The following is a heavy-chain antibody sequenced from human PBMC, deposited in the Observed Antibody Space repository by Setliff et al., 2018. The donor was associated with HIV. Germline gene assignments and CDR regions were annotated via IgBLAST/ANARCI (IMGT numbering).Heavy chain of an antibody. CDR3: ARVQRHSGWYEGNYFDY. Sequence: ASVKVSCKVSGYTLTELSMHWVRQGRGKGLEWMGGFDPEDGETIYAQKFQDRVTMTEDTSTNTAYMELSSLRSEDTAVYYCARVQRHSGWYEGNYFDYWGQGTLVTVSS. CDR1: GYTLTELS. CDR2: FDPEDGET. D-gene: IGHD6-19*01. V-gene: IGHV1-24*01. J-gene: IGHJ4*02.